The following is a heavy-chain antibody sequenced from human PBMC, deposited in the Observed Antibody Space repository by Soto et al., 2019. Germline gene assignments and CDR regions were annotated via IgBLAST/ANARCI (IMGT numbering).Heavy chain of an antibody. J-gene: IGHJ4*02. D-gene: IGHD5-18*01. CDR3: ARQGDTAMITLNY. CDR1: GGSFSGYY. Sequence: SETLSLTCAVYGGSFSGYYWSWIRQSPGKGLEWIGEISHRGSTKYNPSLKSRVTISVDTSKNQFSLKLSSVTAADTAVYYCARQGDTAMITLNYWSQGTLVTVSS. V-gene: IGHV4-34*01. CDR2: ISHRGST.